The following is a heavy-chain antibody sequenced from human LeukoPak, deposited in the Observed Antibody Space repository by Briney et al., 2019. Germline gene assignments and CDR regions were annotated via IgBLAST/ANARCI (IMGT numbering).Heavy chain of an antibody. D-gene: IGHD3-22*01. CDR2: IDTKTGNP. CDR3: AIHPSDSSGYFSY. CDR1: GYTFSSCA. J-gene: IGHJ4*02. V-gene: IGHV7-4-1*02. Sequence: ASVKVSCKASGYTFSSCAINWVRQAPGQGLEYMGWIDTKTGNPTYAQGFTGRFVFSLDTSVCTAYLQISSLKAEDTAVYYCAIHPSDSSGYFSYWGQGALVTVSS.